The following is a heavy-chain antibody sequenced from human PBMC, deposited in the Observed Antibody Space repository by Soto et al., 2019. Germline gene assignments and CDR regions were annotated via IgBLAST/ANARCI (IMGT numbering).Heavy chain of an antibody. J-gene: IGHJ4*02. CDR1: GFTFSSYA. Sequence: GGSLRLSCAASGFTFSSYAMHWVRQAPGKGLEWVAVISYDGSNKYYADSVKGRFTISRDNSKNTLYLQMNSLRAEDTAVYYCARDAPAGIAAAGPTCDDRGQGTPVTVSS. CDR3: ARDAPAGIAAAGPTCDD. V-gene: IGHV3-30-3*01. CDR2: ISYDGSNK. D-gene: IGHD6-13*01.